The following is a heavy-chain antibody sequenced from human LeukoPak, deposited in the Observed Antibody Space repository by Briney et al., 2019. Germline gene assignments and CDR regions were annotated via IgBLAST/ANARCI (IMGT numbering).Heavy chain of an antibody. V-gene: IGHV1-8*01. Sequence: ASVKVSCKASGYTFTSYDINWVRQATGQGLEWMGWMNPNSGNTGYAQKFQGRVTMTTDTSTSTAYMELRSLRSDDTAVYYCARGTGITIFGVVTQRPLDYWGQGTLVTVSS. CDR3: ARGTGITIFGVVTQRPLDY. CDR1: GYTFTSYD. D-gene: IGHD3-3*01. CDR2: MNPNSGNT. J-gene: IGHJ4*02.